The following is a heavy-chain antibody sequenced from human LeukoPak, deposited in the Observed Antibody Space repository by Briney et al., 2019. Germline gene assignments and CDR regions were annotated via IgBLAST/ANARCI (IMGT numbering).Heavy chain of an antibody. J-gene: IGHJ4*02. Sequence: GGSLRLSCAASGFTFSSYAMSWVRQAPGKGLEWVSAISGSCGSTYYADSVKGRFTISRDNSKNTLYLQMNSLRAEDTAVYYCAKDPSLLLWFGEYENWGQGTLVTVSS. CDR2: ISGSCGST. V-gene: IGHV3-23*01. CDR1: GFTFSSYA. CDR3: AKDPSLLLWFGEYEN. D-gene: IGHD3-10*01.